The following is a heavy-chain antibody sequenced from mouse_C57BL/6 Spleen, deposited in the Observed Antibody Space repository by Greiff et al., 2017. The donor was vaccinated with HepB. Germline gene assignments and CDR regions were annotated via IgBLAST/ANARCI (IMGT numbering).Heavy chain of an antibody. Sequence: VQLQESGPELVKPGASVKISCKASGYAFSSSWMNWVKQRPGKGLEWIGRIYPGDGDTNYNGKFKGKATLTADKSSSTAYMQLSSLTSEDSAVYFCARKLYYYGSGYFDVWGTGTTVTVSS. D-gene: IGHD1-1*01. J-gene: IGHJ1*03. CDR1: GYAFSSSW. CDR3: ARKLYYYGSGYFDV. CDR2: IYPGDGDT. V-gene: IGHV1-82*01.